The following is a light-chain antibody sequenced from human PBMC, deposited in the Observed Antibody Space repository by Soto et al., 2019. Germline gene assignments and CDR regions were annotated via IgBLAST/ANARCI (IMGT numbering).Light chain of an antibody. CDR1: QSVSSN. Sequence: EIVMTQSPATLSVSPGERATLSCRASQSVSSNLAWYQQKPGQAPRLLLFGASTRATVIPSRFSGSRSGTEFTLTISSLQSEDFAVYYCQQYNNWPPWTFGPGTKVDIK. CDR2: GAS. J-gene: IGKJ3*01. CDR3: QQYNNWPPWT. V-gene: IGKV3-15*01.